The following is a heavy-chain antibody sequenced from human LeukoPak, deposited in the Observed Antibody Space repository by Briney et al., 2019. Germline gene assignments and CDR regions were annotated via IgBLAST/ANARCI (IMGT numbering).Heavy chain of an antibody. J-gene: IGHJ4*02. CDR1: GYTFTSYD. V-gene: IGHV1-69*13. CDR3: ARFYGSSSLRGHFDY. CDR2: IIPIFGTA. D-gene: IGHD6-6*01. Sequence: GASVKVSCKASGYTFTSYDINWVRQAPGQGLEWMGGIIPIFGTANYAQKFQGRVTITADESTSTAYMELSSLRSEDTAVYYCARFYGSSSLRGHFDYWGQGTLVTVSS.